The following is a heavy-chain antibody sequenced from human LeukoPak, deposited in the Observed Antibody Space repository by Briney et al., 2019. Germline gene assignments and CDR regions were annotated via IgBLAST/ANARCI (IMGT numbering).Heavy chain of an antibody. CDR3: AGYSSSWYDY. CDR1: GGSISSSSYY. V-gene: IGHV4-39*01. D-gene: IGHD6-13*01. J-gene: IGHJ4*02. Sequence: SETLSLTCTVSGGSISSSSYYWGWIRQPPGKGLEWIGSIYYSGSTYYNPSLKSRVTISVGTSKNQFSLKLSSVTAADTAVYYCAGYSSSWYDYWGPGTLVTVSS. CDR2: IYYSGST.